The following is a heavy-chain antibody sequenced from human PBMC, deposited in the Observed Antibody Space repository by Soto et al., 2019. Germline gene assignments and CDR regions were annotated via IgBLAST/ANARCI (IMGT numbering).Heavy chain of an antibody. D-gene: IGHD3-3*01. J-gene: IGHJ4*02. CDR1: GGSISSGGYY. CDR2: IYYSGST. Sequence: SETLSLTCTVSGGSISSGGYYWSWIRQHPWKGLEWIGYIYYSGSTYYNPSLKSRVTISVDTSKNQFSLKLGSVTAADTAVYYCARDWSLRCFDYWGQGTMGTVSS. CDR3: ARDWSLRCFDY. V-gene: IGHV4-31*03.